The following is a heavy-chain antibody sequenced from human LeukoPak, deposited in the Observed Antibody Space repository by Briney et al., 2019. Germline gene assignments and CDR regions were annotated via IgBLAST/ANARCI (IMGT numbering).Heavy chain of an antibody. V-gene: IGHV3-7*01. CDR3: ARDLYDFWSGYYNGIFGSPWFDP. CDR2: IKQDGSEK. J-gene: IGHJ5*02. D-gene: IGHD3-3*01. Sequence: GGSLRLSCAASGFTFSSYWMSWVRQAPGKGLEWVANIKQDGSEKYYVDSVKGRFTISRDNAKNSLYLQMNSLRAEDTAVYYCARDLYDFWSGYYNGIFGSPWFDPWGQGTLVTVSS. CDR1: GFTFSSYW.